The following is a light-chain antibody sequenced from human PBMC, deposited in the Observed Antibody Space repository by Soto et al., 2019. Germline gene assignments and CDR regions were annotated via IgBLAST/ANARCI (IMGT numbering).Light chain of an antibody. CDR1: QTISNN. V-gene: IGKV3-15*01. CDR2: GAS. CDR3: QQYNMWPLHT. Sequence: EVVMTQSPATLSVSPGERATLSCRASQTISNNLAWYQQKPGQAPRLLIYGASTRATGIPARFSGGGSGTEFTLTISRLQSEDFAVYYCQQYNMWPLHTFGQGTKLEIK. J-gene: IGKJ2*01.